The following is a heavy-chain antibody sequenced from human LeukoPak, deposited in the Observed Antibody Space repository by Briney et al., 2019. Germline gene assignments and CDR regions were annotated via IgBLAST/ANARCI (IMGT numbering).Heavy chain of an antibody. J-gene: IGHJ4*02. CDR3: AKHGGSYRYYFDY. CDR2: ISGSGGST. D-gene: IGHD1-26*01. V-gene: IGHV3-23*01. CDR1: GFTFSSYA. Sequence: PGGSLRLSCAASGFTFSSYAMSWVRQAPGKGLEWVSAISGSGGSTYYADSVKGRLTISRDNSKNTLYLQMNSLRAEDTAVYYCAKHGGSYRYYFDYWGQGTLVTVSS.